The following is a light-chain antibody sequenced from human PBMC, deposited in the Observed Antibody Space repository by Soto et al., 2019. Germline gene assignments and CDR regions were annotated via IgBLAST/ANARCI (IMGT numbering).Light chain of an antibody. CDR2: RND. J-gene: IGLJ1*01. V-gene: IGLV1-47*01. CDR3: AAWYDSLRGRV. CDR1: SSNVGVNF. Sequence: QSVLTQPPSASGTPGQRVTISCSGSSSNVGVNFVYWYQHLPGTAPKLLIYRNDQRPSGVPDRFSGSKSGTSSSLAISGLRYEDEADFYCAAWYDSLRGRVFGTGTKVTVL.